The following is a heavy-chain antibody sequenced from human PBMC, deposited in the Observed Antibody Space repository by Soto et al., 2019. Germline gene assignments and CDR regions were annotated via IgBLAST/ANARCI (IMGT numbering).Heavy chain of an antibody. D-gene: IGHD2-15*01. CDR2: ISGSGGST. V-gene: IGHV3-23*01. J-gene: IGHJ3*02. CDR3: AKDYENCSGGSCYFHAFDI. CDR1: GFTFSSYA. Sequence: GGSLRLSCAASGFTFSSYAMSWVRQAPGKGLEWVSAISGSGGSTYYADSVKGRFTISRDNSKNTLYLQMNSLRAEDTAVYYCAKDYENCSGGSCYFHAFDIWGQGTMVTVSS.